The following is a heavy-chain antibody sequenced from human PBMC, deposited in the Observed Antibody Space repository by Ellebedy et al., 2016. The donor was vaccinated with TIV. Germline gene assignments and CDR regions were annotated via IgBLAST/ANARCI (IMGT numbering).Heavy chain of an antibody. Sequence: AASVKVSCKASGYTFTAYYMHWVRQAPGQGLEWMGWINTNSGGTNYAQNFLGRVTMTRDTSISTAYMELSRLRSDDTAVYYCATYRTWLYYFDYWGQGTLVTVSS. CDR2: INTNSGGT. CDR1: GYTFTAYY. J-gene: IGHJ4*02. D-gene: IGHD6-13*01. CDR3: ATYRTWLYYFDY. V-gene: IGHV1-2*02.